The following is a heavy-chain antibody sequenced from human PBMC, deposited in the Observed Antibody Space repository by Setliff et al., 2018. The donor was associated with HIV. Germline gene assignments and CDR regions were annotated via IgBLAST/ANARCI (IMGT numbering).Heavy chain of an antibody. CDR1: GYTFNNYG. Sequence: GASVKVSCKASGYTFNNYGVMGVRQAPGQGLEWMGWISGYGNRKYAQKFEGRLTVTTDTSTSTAYMELRTLRSDDTAVYYCARPRGYFDYWGQGTLVTVS. CDR2: ISGYGNR. J-gene: IGHJ4*02. V-gene: IGHV1-18*01. CDR3: ARPRGYFDY.